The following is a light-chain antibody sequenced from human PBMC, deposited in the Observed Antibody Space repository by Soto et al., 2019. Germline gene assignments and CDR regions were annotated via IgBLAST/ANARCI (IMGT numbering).Light chain of an antibody. Sequence: EIVLTHSPGTLSLSTGERATLSPRASQSVSNNYSAWYQQKPGQAPRLVIYDASSRAAGIPDRFSGSGSGTDFTLSISRLEPEDFAVYYCQQYSSLWTFGQGTKVDIK. J-gene: IGKJ1*01. V-gene: IGKV3-20*01. CDR3: QQYSSLWT. CDR1: QSVSNNY. CDR2: DAS.